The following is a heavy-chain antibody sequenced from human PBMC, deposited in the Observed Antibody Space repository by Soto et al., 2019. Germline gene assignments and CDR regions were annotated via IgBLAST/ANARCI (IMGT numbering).Heavy chain of an antibody. J-gene: IGHJ4*02. CDR3: ARVPSQDSSGSYYFDY. Sequence: ASVKVSCKASGYTFTSYYMHWVRQAPGQGLEWMGIINPSGGSTSYAQKFQGRVTMTRDTSTSTVYMELSSLRSEDTAVYYCARVPSQDSSGSYYFDYWGQGTLVTVSS. CDR1: GYTFTSYY. D-gene: IGHD6-19*01. V-gene: IGHV1-46*03. CDR2: INPSGGST.